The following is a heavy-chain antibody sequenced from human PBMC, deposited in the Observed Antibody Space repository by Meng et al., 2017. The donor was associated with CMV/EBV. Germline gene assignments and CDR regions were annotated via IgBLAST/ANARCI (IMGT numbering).Heavy chain of an antibody. CDR2: IYYSGST. V-gene: IGHV4-39*07. CDR1: GGSISSSSYY. Sequence: GSLRLSCTASGGSISSSSYYWGWIRQPPGKGLEWIGSIYYSGSTYYNPSLKSRVTISVDTSKNQFSLKLSSVTAADTAVYYCAGEHVPYSSSWYYFDYWGQGTLVTVSS. J-gene: IGHJ4*02. CDR3: AGEHVPYSSSWYYFDY. D-gene: IGHD6-13*01.